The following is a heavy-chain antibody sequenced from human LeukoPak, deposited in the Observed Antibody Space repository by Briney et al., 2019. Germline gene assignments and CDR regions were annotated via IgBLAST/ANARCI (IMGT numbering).Heavy chain of an antibody. CDR3: ARHSGSSHYYGSGSYYLDY. D-gene: IGHD3-10*01. J-gene: IGHJ4*02. V-gene: IGHV5-10-1*01. Sequence: GESLQISCKGSGYSFTSYWISWVRQMPGKGLEWMGRIDPSDSYTNYSPSFQGHVTISADKSISTAYPQWSSLKASDTAMYYCARHSGSSHYYGSGSYYLDYWGQGTLVTVSS. CDR2: IDPSDSYT. CDR1: GYSFTSYW.